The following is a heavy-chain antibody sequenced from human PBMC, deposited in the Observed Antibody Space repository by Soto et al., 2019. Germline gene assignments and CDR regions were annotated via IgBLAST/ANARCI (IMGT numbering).Heavy chain of an antibody. D-gene: IGHD3-16*02. CDR2: ISYDGSNK. CDR3: AKDRFYDYVWGNYRTTNWFDP. Sequence: QVQLVESGGGVVQPGRSLRLSCAASGFTFSSYGMHWVRQAPGKGLEWVAVISYDGSNKYYADSVKGRFTISRDNSKNTLYLQMNSLRAEDTAVYYCAKDRFYDYVWGNYRTTNWFDPWGQGTLVTVSS. V-gene: IGHV3-30*18. J-gene: IGHJ5*02. CDR1: GFTFSSYG.